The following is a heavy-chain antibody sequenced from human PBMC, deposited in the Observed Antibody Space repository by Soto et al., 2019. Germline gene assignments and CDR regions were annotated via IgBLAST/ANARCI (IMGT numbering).Heavy chain of an antibody. Sequence: SETLSLTCAVYGGSFSGYYWSWIRQPPGKGLEWIGEINHSGSTNYNPSLKSRVTISVDTSKNQFSLKLSSVTAADTAVYYCARGPLRRRYGDVWGQGTTVTVSS. V-gene: IGHV4-34*01. D-gene: IGHD1-20*01. CDR3: ARGPLRRRYGDV. J-gene: IGHJ6*02. CDR1: GGSFSGYY. CDR2: INHSGST.